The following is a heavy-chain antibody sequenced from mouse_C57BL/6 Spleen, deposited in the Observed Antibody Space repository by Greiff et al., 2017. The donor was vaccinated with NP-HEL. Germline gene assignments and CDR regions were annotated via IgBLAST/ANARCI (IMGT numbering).Heavy chain of an antibody. CDR3: AIVNYYREGYYFDY. D-gene: IGHD2-14*01. V-gene: IGHV5-4*03. J-gene: IGHJ2*01. CDR1: GFTFSSYA. CDR2: ISDGGSYT. Sequence: EVKLMESGGGLVKPGGSLKLSCAASGFTFSSYAMSWVRQTPEKRLEWVATISDGGSYTYYPDNVKGRFTISRDNAKNNLYLQMSHLKSEDTAMYYCAIVNYYREGYYFDYWGQGTTLTVSS.